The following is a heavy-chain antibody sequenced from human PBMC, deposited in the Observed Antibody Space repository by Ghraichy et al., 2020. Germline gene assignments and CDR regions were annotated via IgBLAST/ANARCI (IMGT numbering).Heavy chain of an antibody. CDR1: GFSLTTSGMC. CDR3: ARIPGTKTIFFGYYGMDV. CDR2: IDWDDYK. Sequence: SGPTLVKPTQTLTLTCTFSGFSLTTSGMCVTWIRQPPGKALEWLALIDWDDYKYYSPSLKTRLTISRDTSKNQVVLTMTNMDPVDTATYYCARIPGTKTIFFGYYGMDVWGPGTTVTVSS. V-gene: IGHV2-70*01. D-gene: IGHD2-8*01. J-gene: IGHJ6*02.